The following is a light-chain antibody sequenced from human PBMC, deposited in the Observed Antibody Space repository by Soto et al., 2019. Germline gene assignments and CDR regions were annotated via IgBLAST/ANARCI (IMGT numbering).Light chain of an antibody. CDR3: HQYGSTPRT. Sequence: EIVLTQSPGTLSLSPGDRATLSCRASQSVISNYFSWFQQKPGQAPRLLIYGISSRATGIPDRFSGSGSGTDFTLTISGLEPEDFAVYYCHQYGSTPRTFGQGTKLEIK. J-gene: IGKJ2*01. CDR2: GIS. V-gene: IGKV3-20*01. CDR1: QSVISNY.